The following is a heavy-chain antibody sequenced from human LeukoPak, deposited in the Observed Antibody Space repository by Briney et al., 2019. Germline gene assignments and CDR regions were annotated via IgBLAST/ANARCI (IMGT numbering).Heavy chain of an antibody. Sequence: GGSLRLSCAASGFTFSSYAMSWVRQAPGKGLEWVSAIGGSGGSTYYADSVKGRFTISRDNSKNTLYLQMNSLRAEDTAVYYCASITMIVVAQGPFDYWGQGTLVTVSS. J-gene: IGHJ4*02. CDR3: ASITMIVVAQGPFDY. CDR1: GFTFSSYA. CDR2: IGGSGGST. V-gene: IGHV3-23*01. D-gene: IGHD3-22*01.